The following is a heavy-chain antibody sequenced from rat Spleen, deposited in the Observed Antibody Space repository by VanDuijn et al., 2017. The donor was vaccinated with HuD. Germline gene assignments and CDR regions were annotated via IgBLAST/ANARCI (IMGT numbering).Heavy chain of an antibody. CDR2: ISPSGVYT. D-gene: IGHD2-2*01. Sequence: EVQLVESGGGLVQPGGSLRLSCTTSGFTFRNYDMAWVRQAPTKGLEWVASISPSGVYTYFRDSVKGRFTISRDNAKSTLYLQMDSLRSEDTATYYCAGAGYLRDWYFDYWGQGVMVTVSS. V-gene: IGHV5-25*01. CDR3: AGAGYLRDWYFDY. J-gene: IGHJ2*01. CDR1: GFTFRNYD.